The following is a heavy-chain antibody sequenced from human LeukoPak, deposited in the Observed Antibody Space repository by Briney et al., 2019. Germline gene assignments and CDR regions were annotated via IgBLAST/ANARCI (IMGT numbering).Heavy chain of an antibody. V-gene: IGHV3-30*04. CDR3: ARVVVSSSSGYFDY. Sequence: PGGSLRLSCSASGFTFSDYAMHWVRQAPGKGLEWVAVTSYDESNKYYADSVKGRFTISRNNSKKTLYLQMNSLRDEDTAIYYCARVVVSSSSGYFDYWGQGTLVIVSS. J-gene: IGHJ4*02. D-gene: IGHD6-6*01. CDR1: GFTFSDYA. CDR2: TSYDESNK.